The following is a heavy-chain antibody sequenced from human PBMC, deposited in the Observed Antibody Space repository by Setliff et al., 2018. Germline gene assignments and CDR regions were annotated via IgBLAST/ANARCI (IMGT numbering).Heavy chain of an antibody. V-gene: IGHV3-74*01. J-gene: IGHJ4*02. CDR1: GLTLSDHW. D-gene: IGHD6-25*01. CDR2: ISTDGSQT. Sequence: GSLRLSCVVSGLTLSDHWVHWVHQVPGKGLVWVSRISTDGSQTNYADSVKGRFTISRDNAKNTVYLQMNSLRVEDTAVYYCVRDTTSGWMLTNWGQGTLVTVSS. CDR3: VRDTTSGWMLTN.